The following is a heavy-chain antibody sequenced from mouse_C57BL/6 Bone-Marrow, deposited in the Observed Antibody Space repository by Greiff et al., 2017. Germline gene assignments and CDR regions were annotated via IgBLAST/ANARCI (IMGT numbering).Heavy chain of an antibody. J-gene: IGHJ3*01. CDR2: IYPGSGST. D-gene: IGHD2-4*01. CDR3: ARRMIYYDYAAWFAY. Sequence: QVQLQQPGAELVKPGASVKMSCKASGYTFTSYWITWVKQRPGQGLEWIGDIYPGSGSTNYNEKFKSKATLTVDKSSSTAYMQLSSLTSEDSAVYYCARRMIYYDYAAWFAYWGQGTLVTVSA. V-gene: IGHV1-55*01. CDR1: GYTFTSYW.